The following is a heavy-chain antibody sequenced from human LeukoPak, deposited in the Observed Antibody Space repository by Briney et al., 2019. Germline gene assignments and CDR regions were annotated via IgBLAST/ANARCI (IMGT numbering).Heavy chain of an antibody. Sequence: PSETLSLTCTVSGDSISNYYWVWIRQPAGEGLEWIGRMYTSGSTNFNPSLKSRLIMSLDTSKNLFSLQLSSVTAADTAVYYRARQYIGSRNYYYALDVWGQGTTVTVSS. J-gene: IGHJ6*02. CDR1: GDSISNYY. CDR3: ARQYIGSRNYYYALDV. D-gene: IGHD3-10*01. V-gene: IGHV4-4*07. CDR2: MYTSGST.